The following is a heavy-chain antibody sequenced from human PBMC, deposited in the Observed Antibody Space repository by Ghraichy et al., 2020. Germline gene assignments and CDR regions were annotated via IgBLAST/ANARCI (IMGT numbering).Heavy chain of an antibody. CDR3: ASRRWIQLHRGGDY. Sequence: SETLSLTCTVSGGSISSSSYYWGWIRQPPGKGLEWIGSIYYSGSTYYNPSLKSRVTISVDTSKNQFSLKLSSVTAADTAVYYCASRRWIQLHRGGDYWGQGTLVTVSS. V-gene: IGHV4-39*01. D-gene: IGHD5-18*01. CDR1: GGSISSSSYY. J-gene: IGHJ4*02. CDR2: IYYSGST.